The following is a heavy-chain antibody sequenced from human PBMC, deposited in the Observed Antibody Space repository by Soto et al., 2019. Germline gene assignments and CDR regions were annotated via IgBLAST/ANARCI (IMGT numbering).Heavy chain of an antibody. CDR3: ARGFLPGSSSWYGLRY. CDR2: IIPIFGTA. V-gene: IGHV1-69*13. D-gene: IGHD6-13*01. J-gene: IGHJ4*02. Sequence: SVKVSCKASGGTFSSYAISWVRQAPGQGLEWMGGIIPIFGTANYAQKFQGRVTVTADESTSTAYMELSSLRSEDTAVYYCARGFLPGSSSWYGLRYWGQGTLVTVSS. CDR1: GGTFSSYA.